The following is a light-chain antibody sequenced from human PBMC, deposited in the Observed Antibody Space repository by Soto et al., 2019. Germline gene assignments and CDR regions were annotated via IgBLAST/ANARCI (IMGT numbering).Light chain of an antibody. Sequence: EIVLTQSPATVSLSPGESATLSCMALQSVSTYLEWYQQKPGQAPRLLIYDASNRVTGIPARFRGSGSGTDFTLTISSLEPDDFALYYCQQRSNWQITFGQGTRLEIK. CDR1: QSVSTY. J-gene: IGKJ5*01. CDR2: DAS. V-gene: IGKV3-11*01. CDR3: QQRSNWQIT.